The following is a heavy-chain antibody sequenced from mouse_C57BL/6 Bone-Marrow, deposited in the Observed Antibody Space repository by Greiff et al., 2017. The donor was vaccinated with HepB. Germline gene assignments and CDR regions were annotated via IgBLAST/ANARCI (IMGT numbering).Heavy chain of an antibody. J-gene: IGHJ3*01. Sequence: VQLQQSGAELVRPGTSVKVSCKASGYAFTNYLIEWVKQRPGQGLEWIGVINPGSGGTNYNEKFKGKATLTADKSSSTAYMQLSSLTSEDSAVYFCARDDPFAYWGQGTLVTVSA. CDR3: ARDDPFAY. CDR1: GYAFTNYL. V-gene: IGHV1-54*01. D-gene: IGHD2-3*01. CDR2: INPGSGGT.